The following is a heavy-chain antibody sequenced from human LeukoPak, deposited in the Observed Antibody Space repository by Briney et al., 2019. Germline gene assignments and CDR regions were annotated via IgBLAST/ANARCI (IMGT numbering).Heavy chain of an antibody. Sequence: SETLSLTCTVSRDSMTSSSYFCGWIRQPPGKGLEWIGSIYSSGSTYYNPSLKSRVTISVDTSKNQFSLKLSSVTAADRAVYFCAREATSGWYYWGQGTLVTVSS. CDR3: AREATSGWYY. D-gene: IGHD6-19*01. CDR2: IYSSGST. CDR1: RDSMTSSSYF. V-gene: IGHV4-39*02. J-gene: IGHJ4*02.